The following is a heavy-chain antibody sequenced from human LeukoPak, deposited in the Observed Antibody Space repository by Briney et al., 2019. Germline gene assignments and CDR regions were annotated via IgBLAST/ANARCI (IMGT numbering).Heavy chain of an antibody. D-gene: IGHD3-3*01. Sequence: SETLSLTCTVSGGSISSSSYYWGWIRQPPGKGLEWIGSIYYSGSTYYNPSLKSRVTISADTSKNQFSLKLSSVTAADTAVYYCARHPTYYDFWSGSPYYYYYYMDVWGKGTTVTVSS. CDR3: ARHPTYYDFWSGSPYYYYYYMDV. J-gene: IGHJ6*03. CDR2: IYYSGST. CDR1: GGSISSSSYY. V-gene: IGHV4-39*01.